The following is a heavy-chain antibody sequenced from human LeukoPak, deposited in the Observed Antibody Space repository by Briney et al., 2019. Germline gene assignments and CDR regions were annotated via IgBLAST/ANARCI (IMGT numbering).Heavy chain of an antibody. V-gene: IGHV4-59*08. J-gene: IGHJ4*02. D-gene: IGHD3-10*01. CDR2: IYYTGST. CDR1: GGSISSYY. CDR3: ARRGVIMGFDY. Sequence: SETLSLTCIVSGGSISSYYWSWIRQPPGKGLEWIGYIYYTGSTNYNPSLKSRVTISVDTSKNQLSLKLRSVTAADTAVYYCARRGVIMGFDYWGQGTLVTVSS.